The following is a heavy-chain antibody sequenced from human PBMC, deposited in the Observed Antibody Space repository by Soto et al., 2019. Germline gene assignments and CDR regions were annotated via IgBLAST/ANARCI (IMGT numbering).Heavy chain of an antibody. CDR1: GYTFTSYG. D-gene: IGHD6-19*01. Sequence: QVQLVQSGAEVKKPGASVKVSCKASGYTFTSYGISWVRQAPGQGLEWMGWISAYNGNTNYSQQLQGRVTMTTDTSTSTAYMELRSLRSADTAVYYCARGVPGIAVAGTANWYFDLWGRGTLVTVAS. V-gene: IGHV1-18*01. CDR3: ARGVPGIAVAGTANWYFDL. CDR2: ISAYNGNT. J-gene: IGHJ2*01.